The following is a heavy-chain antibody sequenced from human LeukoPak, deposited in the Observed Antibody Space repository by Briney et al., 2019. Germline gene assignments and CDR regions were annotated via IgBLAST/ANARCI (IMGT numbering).Heavy chain of an antibody. V-gene: IGHV3-30*03. D-gene: IGHD2-15*01. CDR1: GFTFSSYG. CDR2: ISDDGTRK. J-gene: IGHJ4*02. Sequence: QAGGSLRLSCAASGFTFSSYGIHWVRLAPGKGLEWVAVISDDGTRKYYADSVQGRFTISRDNSKSTLYLQMGSLKPEDMAVYYCARDSCSGDGCWRYFDNWGQGTLVTVSS. CDR3: ARDSCSGDGCWRYFDN.